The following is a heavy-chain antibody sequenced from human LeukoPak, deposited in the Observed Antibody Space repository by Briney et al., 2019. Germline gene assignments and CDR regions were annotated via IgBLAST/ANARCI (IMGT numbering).Heavy chain of an antibody. CDR2: MNPNSGNT. CDR1: AYTFTSYN. Sequence: ASVKVSCKASAYTFTSYNINWVRQATGQGLEWMGWMNPNSGNTGYAQKFQGRVTMTRNTSISTAYMELSSLTSEDTAVYYCARDGSGSYYDRGWFDPWGQGALVTVSS. CDR3: ARDGSGSYYDRGWFDP. D-gene: IGHD3-10*01. V-gene: IGHV1-8*01. J-gene: IGHJ5*02.